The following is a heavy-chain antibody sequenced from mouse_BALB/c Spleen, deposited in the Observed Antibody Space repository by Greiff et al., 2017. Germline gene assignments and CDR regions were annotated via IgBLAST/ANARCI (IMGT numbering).Heavy chain of an antibody. CDR2: ISSGSSTI. Sequence: EVQGVESGGGLVQPGGSRKLSCAASGFTFSSFGMHWVRQAPEKGLEWVAYISSGSSTIYYADTVKGRFTISRDNPKNTLFLQMTSLRSEDTAMYYCARGHDGYAMDYWGQGTSVTVSS. V-gene: IGHV5-17*02. CDR1: GFTFSSFG. CDR3: ARGHDGYAMDY. J-gene: IGHJ4*01. D-gene: IGHD1-1*01.